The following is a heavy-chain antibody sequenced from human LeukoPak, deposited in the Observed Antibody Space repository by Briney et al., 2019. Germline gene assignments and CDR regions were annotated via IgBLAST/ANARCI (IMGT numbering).Heavy chain of an antibody. CDR3: AKEDTIRDYYYYGMDV. J-gene: IGHJ6*02. D-gene: IGHD4-17*01. CDR1: GFTFSSYA. CDR2: ISYDGSNK. V-gene: IGHV3-30*18. Sequence: GGSLRLSCAASGFTFSSYAMSWVRQAPGKGLEWVAVISYDGSNKYYADSVKGRFTISRDNSKNTLYLQMNSLRAEDTAAYYCAKEDTIRDYYYYGMDVWGQGTTVTVSS.